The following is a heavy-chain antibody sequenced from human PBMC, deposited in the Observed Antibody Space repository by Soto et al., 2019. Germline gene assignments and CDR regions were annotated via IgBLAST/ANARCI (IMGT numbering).Heavy chain of an antibody. Sequence: QVQLVESGGGVVQPGRSLRLSCAASGFTFSSYGMHWVRKAPGKGLEWVAVIWYDGSNKYYADSVKGRFTISRDNSKNTLYLQMNSLRAEDTAVYYCARVKSPYYYDSSGYQALDYWGQGTLVTVSS. CDR2: IWYDGSNK. CDR1: GFTFSSYG. CDR3: ARVKSPYYYDSSGYQALDY. J-gene: IGHJ4*02. V-gene: IGHV3-33*01. D-gene: IGHD3-22*01.